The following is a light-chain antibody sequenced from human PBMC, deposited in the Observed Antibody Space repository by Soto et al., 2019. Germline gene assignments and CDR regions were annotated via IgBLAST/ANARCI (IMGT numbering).Light chain of an antibody. J-gene: IGKJ4*01. CDR1: QGISSS. V-gene: IGKV1-9*01. CDR3: QQFNSYPLT. CDR2: GAS. Sequence: DIQLTQSPSFLSASVGDRVTITCRASQGISSSLAWFQQKPGKAPNLLIYGASTLQSGVPSRFSGSGSGTDFTLTISSLQPEDFATYYCQQFNSYPLTFGEGTKVEIK.